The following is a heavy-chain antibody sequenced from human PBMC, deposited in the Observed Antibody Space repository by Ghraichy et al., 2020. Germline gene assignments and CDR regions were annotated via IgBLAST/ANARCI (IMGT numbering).Heavy chain of an antibody. CDR2: ISSSSSYI. D-gene: IGHD2-15*01. CDR3: ARDPGYCSGGRCYGDAFDI. Sequence: GGSLRLSCAASGFTFSSYRMNWVRQAPGKGLEWVLFISSSSSYIYYADSVKGRFTISRDNAKNSLYLQMNSLRVEDTAVYYCARDPGYCSGGRCYGDAFDIWGQGTMVTVSS. J-gene: IGHJ3*02. CDR1: GFTFSSYR. V-gene: IGHV3-21*01.